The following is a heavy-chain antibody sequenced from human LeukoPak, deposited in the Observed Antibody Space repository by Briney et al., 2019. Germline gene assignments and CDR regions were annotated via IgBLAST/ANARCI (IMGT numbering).Heavy chain of an antibody. D-gene: IGHD2-2*02. Sequence: SETLSLTCTVSGGSISSGGYYWSWIRQHPGKGLEWIGYIYYSGSTYSNPSLKSRVTISVDTSKNQFSLKLSSVTAADTAVYYCARVGRTVPAAIANFFDYWGQGTLVTVSS. CDR1: GGSISSGGYY. CDR3: ARVGRTVPAAIANFFDY. J-gene: IGHJ4*02. CDR2: IYYSGST. V-gene: IGHV4-31*03.